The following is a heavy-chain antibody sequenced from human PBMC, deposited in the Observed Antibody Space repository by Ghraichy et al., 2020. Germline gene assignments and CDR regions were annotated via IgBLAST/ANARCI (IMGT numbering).Heavy chain of an antibody. CDR2: INHSGST. CDR3: ARYSSSWACDY. D-gene: IGHD6-13*01. J-gene: IGHJ4*02. CDR1: GGSFSGYY. Sequence: SETLSLTCAVHGGSFSGYYWSWIRQPPGKGLEWIGEINHSGSTNYNPSLKSRVTISVDTSKNQFSLKLSSVTAADTAVYYCARYSSSWACDYWGQGTLVTVSS. V-gene: IGHV4-34*01.